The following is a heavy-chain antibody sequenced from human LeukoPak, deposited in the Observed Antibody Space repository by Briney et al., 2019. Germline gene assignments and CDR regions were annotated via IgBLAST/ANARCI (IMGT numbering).Heavy chain of an antibody. CDR3: ARFSQYYDSPTHYLDY. CDR2: IYYSANT. Sequence: SETLSLTCTVSSGPINGSDYFWTSIRQPPGKVLERIASIYYSANTLYNPALKSRVTMSVDTSKNQFSLKLSSVTAADTAVYYCARFSQYYDSPTHYLDYWGQGILVTVSS. D-gene: IGHD3-16*01. J-gene: IGHJ4*02. CDR1: SGPINGSDYF. V-gene: IGHV4-39*01.